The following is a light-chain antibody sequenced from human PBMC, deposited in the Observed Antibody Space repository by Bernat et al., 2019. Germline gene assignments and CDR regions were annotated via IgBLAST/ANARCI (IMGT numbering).Light chain of an antibody. Sequence: QSALPQPRSVSGSPGQSVTISCTGTSSDVGSYNYVSWYRQHPGKAPKLMISDVTERPSGVPDRFSVSKSGNTASLTISGLQAADEADYYCCSYAGGYTWVFGGGTKLTVL. CDR1: SSDVGSYNY. CDR3: CSYAGGYTWV. CDR2: DVT. V-gene: IGLV2-11*01. J-gene: IGLJ3*02.